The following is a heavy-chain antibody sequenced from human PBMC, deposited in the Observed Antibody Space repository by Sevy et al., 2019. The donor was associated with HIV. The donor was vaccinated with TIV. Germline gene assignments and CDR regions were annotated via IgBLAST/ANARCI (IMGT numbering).Heavy chain of an antibody. V-gene: IGHV3-7*01. J-gene: IGHJ5*02. CDR1: GFTFSYYR. D-gene: IGHD2-15*01. CDR3: ARDPGGRDWFDP. Sequence: GGSLRLSCAASGFTFSYYRMSWVRQAPGKGLEWVANIKGDGSEIYYVDSVKGRFTISRDNAKNSLFLEMNSLRAEDTAVYYGARDPGGRDWFDPWGQGTLVTVSS. CDR2: IKGDGSEI.